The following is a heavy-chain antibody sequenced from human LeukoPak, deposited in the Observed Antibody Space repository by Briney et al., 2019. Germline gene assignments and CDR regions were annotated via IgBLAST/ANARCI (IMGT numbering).Heavy chain of an antibody. CDR1: GGSISSSSYY. J-gene: IGHJ1*01. Sequence: SETLSLTCTVSGGSISSSSYYWGWIRQPPGKGLEWIGSIYYSGSTYYNPSLKSRVTISVDTSKNQFSLKLSSVTAADTAVYYCARVSSSWLTEYFQHWGQGTLVTVSS. CDR3: ARVSSSWLTEYFQH. V-gene: IGHV4-39*07. CDR2: IYYSGST. D-gene: IGHD6-13*01.